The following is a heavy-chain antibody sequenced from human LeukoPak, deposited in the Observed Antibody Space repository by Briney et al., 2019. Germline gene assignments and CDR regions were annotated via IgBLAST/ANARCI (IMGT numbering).Heavy chain of an antibody. CDR2: ISPSGGIT. CDR3: AKDPSVVVPAAMYY. V-gene: IGHV3-23*01. J-gene: IGHJ4*02. D-gene: IGHD2-2*01. CDR1: GFTFSSHG. Sequence: GGTLRLSCAASGFTFSSHGMNWVRQAPGKGLEWVSGISPSGGITYYTDSVKGRFTISRDNSKNTLYLQMNSLRAEDTAVYYCAKDPSVVVPAAMYYWGRGPLVTVSS.